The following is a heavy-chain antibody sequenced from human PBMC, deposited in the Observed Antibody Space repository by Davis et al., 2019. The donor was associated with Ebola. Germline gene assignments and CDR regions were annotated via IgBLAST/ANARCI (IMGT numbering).Heavy chain of an antibody. CDR2: INPNSGGT. CDR3: ARGGRYSYGPGYYYSYGMDV. CDR1: GYTFTGYY. Sequence: ASVKVSCKASGYTFTGYYMHWVRQAPGQGLEWMGWINPNSGGTNYAQKFQGWVTMTRDTSISTAYMELSRLRSDDTAVYYCARGGRYSYGPGYYYSYGMDVWGQGTTVTVSS. D-gene: IGHD5-18*01. V-gene: IGHV1-2*04. J-gene: IGHJ6*02.